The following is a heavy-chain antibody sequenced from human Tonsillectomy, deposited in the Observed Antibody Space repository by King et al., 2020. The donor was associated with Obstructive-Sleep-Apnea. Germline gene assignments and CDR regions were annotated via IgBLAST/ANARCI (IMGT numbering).Heavy chain of an antibody. D-gene: IGHD1-1*01. J-gene: IGHJ5*02. V-gene: IGHV1-2*02. CDR1: GYTFTGYY. CDR3: ARNWNAVCDP. CDR2: INPDTGGT. Sequence: QLVQSGAEVKKPGASVKVSCRPSGYTFTGYYVHWVRQAPGQGLEWMGWINPDTGGTDYAHKFRGRVTMTRDKSISTAFMELSSLRSDDTAVYYCARNWNAVCDPWGQGTLVTVSS.